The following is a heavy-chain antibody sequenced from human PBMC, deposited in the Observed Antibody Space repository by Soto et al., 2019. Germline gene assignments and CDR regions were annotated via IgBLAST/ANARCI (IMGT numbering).Heavy chain of an antibody. CDR1: GFTFSSYS. CDR2: ISSSSTI. CDR3: ARDTPITMVRGVLDY. Sequence: PGGSLRLSCAASGFTFSSYSMNWVRQAPGKGLEWVSYISSSSTIYYADSVKGRFTISRDNAKNSLYLQMNSLRDEDTAVYYCARDTPITMVRGVLDYWGQGTLVTVSS. V-gene: IGHV3-48*02. J-gene: IGHJ4*02. D-gene: IGHD3-10*01.